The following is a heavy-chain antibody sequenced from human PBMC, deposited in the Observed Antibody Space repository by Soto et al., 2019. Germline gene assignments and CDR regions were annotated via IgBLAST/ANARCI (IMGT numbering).Heavy chain of an antibody. Sequence: SVKVSCKASGYTFTGYYMHWVRQAPGQGLEWMGWINPNSGGTNYAQKFQGRVTMTRDTSISTAYMELSRLRSDDTAVYYCARDHFYTRNDVYGMDVWGQGTTVTVSS. D-gene: IGHD1-20*01. V-gene: IGHV1-2*02. CDR3: ARDHFYTRNDVYGMDV. J-gene: IGHJ6*02. CDR2: INPNSGGT. CDR1: GYTFTGYY.